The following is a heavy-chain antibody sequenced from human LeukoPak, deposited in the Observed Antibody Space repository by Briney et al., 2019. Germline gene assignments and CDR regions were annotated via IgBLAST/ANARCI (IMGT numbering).Heavy chain of an antibody. D-gene: IGHD2-15*01. V-gene: IGHV3-48*04. CDR3: ATTGSADAFDI. CDR1: GFTFSNYN. Sequence: GSLRLSCAASGFTFSNYNMNWVRQAPGKGLEWVSYISGSSNSIYYADSVKGRFTISRDNAKNSLYLQMNSLRADDTAVYYCATTGSADAFDIWGQGTMVTVSS. J-gene: IGHJ3*02. CDR2: ISGSSNSI.